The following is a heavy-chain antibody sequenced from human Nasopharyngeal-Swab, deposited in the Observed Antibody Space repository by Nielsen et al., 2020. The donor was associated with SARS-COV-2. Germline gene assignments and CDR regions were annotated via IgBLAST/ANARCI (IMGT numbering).Heavy chain of an antibody. V-gene: IGHV3-13*01. D-gene: IGHD1-26*01. CDR2: IGTAGDT. Sequence: GGSLRLSCAASGFTFSSYDMHWVRQVTGKGLEWVSAIGTAGDTYYPGSVKGRFTISRENAKNSLYLQMNSLRAGDTAVYYCAREGELGGSWYFDLWAVAPWSPSPQ. CDR3: AREGELGGSWYFDL. J-gene: IGHJ2*01. CDR1: GFTFSSYD.